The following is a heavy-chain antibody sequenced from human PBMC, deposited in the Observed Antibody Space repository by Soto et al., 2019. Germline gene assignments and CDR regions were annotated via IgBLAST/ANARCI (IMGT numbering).Heavy chain of an antibody. CDR3: ARDSSSTRDAFDI. CDR1: GFTFSSYG. V-gene: IGHV3-33*01. J-gene: IGHJ3*02. CDR2: IWYDGSNK. D-gene: IGHD6-6*01. Sequence: GGSLRLSCAASGFTFSSYGMHWVRQAPGKGLEWVAVIWYDGSNKYYADSVKGRFTISRDNSKNTLYLQMNSLRAEDTAVYYCARDSSSTRDAFDIWGQGTMVTVSS.